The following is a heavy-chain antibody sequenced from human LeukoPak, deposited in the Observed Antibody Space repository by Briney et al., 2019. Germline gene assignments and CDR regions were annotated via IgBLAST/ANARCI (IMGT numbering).Heavy chain of an antibody. Sequence: SETLSLTCSVSGGTVSGGSISSYYWSWIRQSPGKGLEWIGYIYYSGSTNYNPSLKSRVTISVDTSKNQFSLKLSSVTAADTAVYYCATMGNPGSYPFYYYYMDVWGKGTTVTVSS. CDR3: ATMGNPGSYPFYYYYMDV. J-gene: IGHJ6*03. V-gene: IGHV4-59*01. CDR1: GGSISSYY. CDR2: IYYSGST. D-gene: IGHD3-16*01.